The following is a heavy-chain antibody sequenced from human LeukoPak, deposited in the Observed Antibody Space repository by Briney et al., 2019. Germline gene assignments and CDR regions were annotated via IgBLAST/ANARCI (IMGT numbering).Heavy chain of an antibody. CDR2: IYYSGST. J-gene: IGHJ4*02. Sequence: KASETLSLTCTVSGGSISSSSYYWGWIRQPPGKGLEWIGSIYYSGSTYYNPSLKSRVTISVDTSKNQFSLKLSSVTAADTAVYYCARWGYYDSSGSFDYWGQGTLVTVSS. D-gene: IGHD3-22*01. V-gene: IGHV4-39*01. CDR1: GGSISSSSYY. CDR3: ARWGYYDSSGSFDY.